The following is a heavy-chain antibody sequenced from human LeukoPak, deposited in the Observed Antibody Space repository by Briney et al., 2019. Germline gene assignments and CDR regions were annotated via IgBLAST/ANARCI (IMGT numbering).Heavy chain of an antibody. J-gene: IGHJ4*02. CDR1: GFTLSSYW. CDR2: IKQDGSEY. D-gene: IGHD6-19*01. Sequence: GGSLRLSCAASGFTLSSYWMSSVRQAPGKGLEWVANIKQDGSEYYYVASVKGRFTISRDQARNSLYLQMNSLRAEDTAVYYCAREYSSGWYGYWGQGTLVTVSS. V-gene: IGHV3-7*01. CDR3: AREYSSGWYGY.